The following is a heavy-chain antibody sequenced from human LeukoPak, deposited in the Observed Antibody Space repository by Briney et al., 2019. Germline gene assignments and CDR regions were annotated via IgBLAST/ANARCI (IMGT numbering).Heavy chain of an antibody. D-gene: IGHD3-10*01. CDR1: GYTLTELS. Sequence: ASVKVSCKVSGYTLTELSMRWVRQAPGKGLEWMGGFDPEDGETIYAQKFQSRVTMTEDTSTDTAYMELSSLRSEDTAVYYCATQRGYYGSGNNWFDPWGQGTLVTVSS. CDR3: ATQRGYYGSGNNWFDP. J-gene: IGHJ5*02. V-gene: IGHV1-24*01. CDR2: FDPEDGET.